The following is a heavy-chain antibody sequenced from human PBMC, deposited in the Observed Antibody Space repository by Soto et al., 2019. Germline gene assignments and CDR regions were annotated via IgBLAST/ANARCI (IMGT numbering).Heavy chain of an antibody. CDR2: IYYVGST. V-gene: IGHV4-39*01. CDR1: NGSITSRYY. J-gene: IGHJ2*01. D-gene: IGHD6-25*01. CDR3: ARTAVATHWYFDL. Sequence: LQLQESGPGLVKPSETLSLTCTVSNGSITSRYYWGWLRQTPGKGLEWIARIYYVGSTDYSPYLESRVTISVDTSNNQFSMRLNSVTAADTAVYYCARTAVATHWYFDLWGRGTLVT.